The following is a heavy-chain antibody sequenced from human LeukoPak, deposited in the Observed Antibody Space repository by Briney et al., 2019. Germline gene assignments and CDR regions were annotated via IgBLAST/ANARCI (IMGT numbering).Heavy chain of an antibody. CDR2: IHHSGST. CDR3: ARASYSYDINGWVPFDY. D-gene: IGHD3-22*01. CDR1: GGSISSRNW. J-gene: IGHJ4*02. Sequence: SETPSLTCAVSGGSISSRNWWSWVRQPPGKGLEWIAEIHHSGSTNYNPSLKSRVTISGDTSKNQFSLRLSSVTAADTAVYYCARASYSYDINGWVPFDYWGQGTLVTVSS. V-gene: IGHV4-4*02.